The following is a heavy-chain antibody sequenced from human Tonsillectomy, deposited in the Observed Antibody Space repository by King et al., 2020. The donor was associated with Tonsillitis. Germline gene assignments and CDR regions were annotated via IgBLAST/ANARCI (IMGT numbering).Heavy chain of an antibody. CDR1: GFTFSTYG. CDR2: ISYDGSNK. CDR3: ARGPYHGSGSYFFWYFDL. D-gene: IGHD3-10*01. V-gene: IGHV3-33*05. Sequence: VQLVESGGGVVQPGRSLRLSCAASGFTFSTYGMHWVRQAPGKGLEWVAVISYDGSNKYYAESVKGRFTISRVNSQNTLYLQMNSLRAEDTAVYYCARGPYHGSGSYFFWYFDLWGRGTLVTVSS. J-gene: IGHJ2*01.